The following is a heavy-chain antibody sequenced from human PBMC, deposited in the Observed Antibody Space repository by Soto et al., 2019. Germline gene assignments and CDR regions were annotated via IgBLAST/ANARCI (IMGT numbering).Heavy chain of an antibody. CDR1: GYTFASYA. CDR2: ISAYNGNT. J-gene: IGHJ4*02. CDR3: ASDPPPPDY. V-gene: IGHV1-18*01. Sequence: QVQLVQSGAEVKKPGASVKVSCKASGYTFASYAISWMRQAPGQGLEWMGWISAYNGNTNYAQKLQGRVTMTTDTSTSTAYTELRSLTSADTAVYYCASDPPPPDYWGQGTLVTVSS.